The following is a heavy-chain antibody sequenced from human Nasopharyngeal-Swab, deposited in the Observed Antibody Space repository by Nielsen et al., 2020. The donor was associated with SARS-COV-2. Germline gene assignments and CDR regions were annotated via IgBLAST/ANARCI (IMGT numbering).Heavy chain of an antibody. J-gene: IGHJ5*02. D-gene: IGHD5-24*01. Sequence: GGSLRLSCAASGFTFSSYVMHWVRQAPGKGLEWVSYISSSSSTIYYADSVKGRFTISRDNAKNSLYLQMNSLRAEDTAVYFCAREGRDGAVSSWGQGTLVTVSS. CDR3: AREGRDGAVSS. V-gene: IGHV3-48*01. CDR2: ISSSSSTI. CDR1: GFTFSSYV.